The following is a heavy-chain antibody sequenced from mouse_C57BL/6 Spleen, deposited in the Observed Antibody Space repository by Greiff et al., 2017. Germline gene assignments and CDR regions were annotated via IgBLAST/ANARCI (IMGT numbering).Heavy chain of an antibody. CDR3: ARSGITTVSYWYFDV. Sequence: QVQLQQSGPELVKPGASVKISCKASGYAFSSSWMNWVKQRPGKGLEWIGRSYPGDGDTNYNGKFKGKATLTADKSSSTAYMQLSSLTSEDSAVYFCARSGITTVSYWYFDVWGTGTTVTVSS. D-gene: IGHD1-1*01. CDR1: GYAFSSSW. V-gene: IGHV1-82*01. J-gene: IGHJ1*03. CDR2: SYPGDGDT.